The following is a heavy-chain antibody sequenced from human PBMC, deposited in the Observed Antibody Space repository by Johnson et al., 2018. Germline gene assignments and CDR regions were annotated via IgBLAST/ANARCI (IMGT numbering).Heavy chain of an antibody. CDR3: ARGVVVTAIYYYYGMDV. J-gene: IGHJ6*02. D-gene: IGHD2-21*02. CDR1: GFTFSSYS. CDR2: ISSSSSTI. Sequence: EVQLVESGGGLVQXGGSLRLXCAASGFTFSSYSMNWVRQAPGKGLEWVSYISSSSSTIYYADSVKGRFPISRDNAKNSLYLQMNSLRDEDTAVYYWARGVVVTAIYYYYGMDVWGQGTTVTVSS. V-gene: IGHV3-48*02.